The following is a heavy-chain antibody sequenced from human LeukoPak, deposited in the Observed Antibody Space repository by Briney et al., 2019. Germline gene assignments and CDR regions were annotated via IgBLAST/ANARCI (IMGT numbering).Heavy chain of an antibody. CDR1: GGSFSDYY. D-gene: IGHD3-16*02. J-gene: IGHJ6*02. CDR2: INHSGST. Sequence: AETLSLTCTVSGGSFSDYYWSWIRQPPGKGLEWIGEINHSGSTNYNPSLKSRVTISVDTSKNQFSLKLSSVTAADTAVYYCARTLEITFGGVIRYYYYGMDVWGQGTTVTVSS. CDR3: ARTLEITFGGVIRYYYYGMDV. V-gene: IGHV4-34*01.